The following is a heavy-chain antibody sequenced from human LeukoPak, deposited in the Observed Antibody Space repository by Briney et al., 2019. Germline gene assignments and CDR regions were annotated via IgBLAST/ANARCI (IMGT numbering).Heavy chain of an antibody. CDR2: ISWNSGSI. CDR1: GFTFDDYA. J-gene: IGHJ6*02. D-gene: IGHD2/OR15-2a*01. V-gene: IGHV3-9*01. Sequence: QPGRSLRLSCAASGFTFDDYAMHWVRQAPGKGLEWVSGISWNSGSIGYADSVKGRFTISRDNAKNSLHLQMSSLRAEDTALYYCAKDILVYYGMDVWGQGTTVTVSS. CDR3: AKDILVYYGMDV.